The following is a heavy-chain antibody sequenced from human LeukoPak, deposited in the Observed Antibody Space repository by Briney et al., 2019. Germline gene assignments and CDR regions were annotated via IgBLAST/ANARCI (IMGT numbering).Heavy chain of an antibody. Sequence: GGSLRLSCAASGFTFSSYWMSWVRQAPGKGLEWVANIKQDGSEKYYVSSVKGRITISRDNAKNSLYLQMNSLRAEDTAVYYCARDAGYYYDSSGYLYWGQGTLVTVSS. CDR2: IKQDGSEK. CDR1: GFTFSSYW. D-gene: IGHD3-22*01. J-gene: IGHJ4*02. V-gene: IGHV3-7*01. CDR3: ARDAGYYYDSSGYLY.